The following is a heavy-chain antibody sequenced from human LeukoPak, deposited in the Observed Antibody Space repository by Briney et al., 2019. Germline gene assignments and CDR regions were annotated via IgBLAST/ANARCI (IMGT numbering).Heavy chain of an antibody. V-gene: IGHV4-34*01. CDR3: ARGVGQWLVRQGRTYNWFDP. D-gene: IGHD6-19*01. Sequence: PLETLSLTCAVYGGSFSGYYWSWIRQPPGKGLEWIGEINHSGSTNYNPSLKSRGTISVDTSKNQFSLKLRSVTAADTAVYYCARGVGQWLVRQGRTYNWFDPWGQGTLVTVSS. J-gene: IGHJ5*02. CDR1: GGSFSGYY. CDR2: INHSGST.